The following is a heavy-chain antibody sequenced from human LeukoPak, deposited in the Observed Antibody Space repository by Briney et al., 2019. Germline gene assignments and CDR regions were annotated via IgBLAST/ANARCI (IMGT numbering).Heavy chain of an antibody. V-gene: IGHV3-21*01. J-gene: IGHJ4*02. Sequence: GGSLRLSCAASGFTFSSYSMNWVRQAPGKGLEWVSSISSSSSYIYYAHSVKGRFTISRDNAKNSLYLQMNSLRAEDTAVYYCARDTTPRRYYFDYWGQGTLVTVSS. CDR2: ISSSSSYI. D-gene: IGHD1-26*01. CDR1: GFTFSSYS. CDR3: ARDTTPRRYYFDY.